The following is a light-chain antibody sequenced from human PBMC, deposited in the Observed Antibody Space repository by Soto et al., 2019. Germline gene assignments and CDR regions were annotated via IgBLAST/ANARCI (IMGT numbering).Light chain of an antibody. Sequence: EIVLTQSPATLSLSPGERATLSCRASQSISSYLAWYQQKPGQAPRLLIYDASNRATGIPARFSGSGSGTDFTIAISSLEPEDFAVYYCLQRSDWPRTFGQGTKLEI. CDR2: DAS. J-gene: IGKJ2*02. V-gene: IGKV3-11*01. CDR1: QSISSY. CDR3: LQRSDWPRT.